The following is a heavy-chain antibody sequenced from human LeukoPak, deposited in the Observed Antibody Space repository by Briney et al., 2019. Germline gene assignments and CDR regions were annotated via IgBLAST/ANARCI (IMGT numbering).Heavy chain of an antibody. CDR2: ISHSGST. J-gene: IGHJ4*02. V-gene: IGHV4-4*02. D-gene: IGHD3-16*01. CDR3: AQVWGY. CDR1: GAYIATSNW. Sequence: SGTLSLTCAVSGAYIATSNWWTWVRQPPEKGLEWIGEISHSGSTNYNPSLKSRVTISIDKSKNQLSLILTSVTAADTAMYYCAQVWGYWGKGTLVTVSS.